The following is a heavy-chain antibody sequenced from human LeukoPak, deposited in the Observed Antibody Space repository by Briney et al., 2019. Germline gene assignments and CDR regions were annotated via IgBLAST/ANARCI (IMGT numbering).Heavy chain of an antibody. J-gene: IGHJ5*02. V-gene: IGHV4-59*01. CDR2: IYYSGST. CDR1: GSMYNYY. D-gene: IGHD2-2*01. Sequence: SETLSLTCTVSGSMYNYYWSWIRQPPGKGLEWIGYIYYSGSTNYNPSLKSRVTISVDTSKNHFSLKLSSVTAADTAVYYCARAGYCSSTSCYPRGWFDPWGQGMLVTVSS. CDR3: ARAGYCSSTSCYPRGWFDP.